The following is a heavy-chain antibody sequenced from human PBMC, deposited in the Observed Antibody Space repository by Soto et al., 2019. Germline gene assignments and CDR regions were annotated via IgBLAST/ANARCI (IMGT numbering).Heavy chain of an antibody. Sequence: ASVKVSCKASGYTFTSYGISWVRQAPGQGLEWMGWISAYNGNTNYAQKLQGRVTMTTDTSTSTAYMELRNLRSDDTAVYYCARDPITSFGVVIKNFDYWGQGTLVTVSS. D-gene: IGHD3-3*01. J-gene: IGHJ4*02. CDR3: ARDPITSFGVVIKNFDY. CDR1: GYTFTSYG. V-gene: IGHV1-18*01. CDR2: ISAYNGNT.